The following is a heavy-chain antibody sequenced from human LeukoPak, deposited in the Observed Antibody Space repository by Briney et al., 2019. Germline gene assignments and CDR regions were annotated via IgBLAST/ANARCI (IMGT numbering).Heavy chain of an antibody. Sequence: SGPTLVQPTPPLTLTCTFSGFSLSTSGVGGGWIRQPPGKALEWLALIYCDDDKRYSPSLKSRLTITKDTSKNQVVLTMTNMDPVDTATYYCAHVYVIGKPYYDFWSGYYFDYWGQGTLVTVSS. J-gene: IGHJ4*02. D-gene: IGHD3-3*01. CDR2: IYCDDDK. CDR3: AHVYVIGKPYYDFWSGYYFDY. V-gene: IGHV2-5*02. CDR1: GFSLSTSGVG.